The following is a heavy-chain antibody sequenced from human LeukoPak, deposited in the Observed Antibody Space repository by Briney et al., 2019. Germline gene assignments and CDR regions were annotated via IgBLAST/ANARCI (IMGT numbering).Heavy chain of an antibody. Sequence: ASVKVSCKASGYTFTDYYVDWVRQAPGQGLEWMGRISPTSGGTNYTQKFRGRLTVTRDTSISTAYMELSSLRSDDTVVYYCAKNRAGDYADYWSQGTLVTVSS. J-gene: IGHJ4*02. D-gene: IGHD4-17*01. V-gene: IGHV1-2*05. CDR2: ISPTSGGT. CDR3: AKNRAGDYADY. CDR1: GYTFTDYY.